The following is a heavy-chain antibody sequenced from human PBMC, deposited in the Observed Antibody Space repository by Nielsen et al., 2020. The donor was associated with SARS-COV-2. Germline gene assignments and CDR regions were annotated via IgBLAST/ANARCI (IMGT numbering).Heavy chain of an antibody. Sequence: ASVKVSCKASGYTFTTYGFSWVRQAPGQGLEWMGIINPSGGSTSYAQKFQGRVTMTRDTSTSTVYMELSSLRSEDTAVYYCARDSRFEYSSSRGSMDVWGQGTTVTVSS. J-gene: IGHJ6*02. CDR3: ARDSRFEYSSSRGSMDV. CDR2: INPSGGST. CDR1: GYTFTTYG. D-gene: IGHD6-6*01. V-gene: IGHV1-46*01.